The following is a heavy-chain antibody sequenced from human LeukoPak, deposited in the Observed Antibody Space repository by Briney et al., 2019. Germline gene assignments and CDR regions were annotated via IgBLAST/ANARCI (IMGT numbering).Heavy chain of an antibody. CDR1: GFTFSSYW. Sequence: GGSLRLSCAASGFTFSSYWMHWVRQAPGKGLVWVSRINSHGSSTSYADSVKGRFTISRDNAKNTLYLQMSSLRVEDTAVYYCARGPPDGSGSYYPGAYWGQGTLVTVSS. V-gene: IGHV3-74*01. CDR2: INSHGSST. D-gene: IGHD3-10*01. J-gene: IGHJ4*02. CDR3: ARGPPDGSGSYYPGAY.